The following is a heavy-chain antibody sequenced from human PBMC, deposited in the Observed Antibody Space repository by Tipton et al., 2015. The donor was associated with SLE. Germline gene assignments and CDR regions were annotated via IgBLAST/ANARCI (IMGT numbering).Heavy chain of an antibody. CDR2: ISSSSGT. Sequence: GSLRLSCAASGFTFSSYSMNWVRQAPGKGLEWVSSISSSSGTYYADSVKGRFTIYRDNAKNSVYLQMNSLRADDTAVYYCASGSYQYYFDYWGQGTLVTVSS. CDR3: ASGSYQYYFDY. V-gene: IGHV3-21*01. D-gene: IGHD1-26*01. J-gene: IGHJ4*02. CDR1: GFTFSSYS.